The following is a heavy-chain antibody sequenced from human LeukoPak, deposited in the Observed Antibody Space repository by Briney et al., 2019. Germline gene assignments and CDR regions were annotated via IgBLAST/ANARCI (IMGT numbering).Heavy chain of an antibody. CDR2: INCNDGTT. CDR1: GYTFTRYY. D-gene: IGHD2-2*01. CDR3: GTTCSSSSCGDDH. J-gene: IGHJ4*02. V-gene: IGHV1-46*01. Sequence: ASVTVSCKPSGYTFTRYYMHWMRQTPGQGLEWMGVINCNDGTTRFAQKFQGRLIMTRDTSTATVYMELRRLRPEDMAVYYCGTTCSSSSCGDDHWGQGTQVTVSS.